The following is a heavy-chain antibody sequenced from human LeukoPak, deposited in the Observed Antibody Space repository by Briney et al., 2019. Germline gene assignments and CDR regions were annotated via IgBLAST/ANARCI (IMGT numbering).Heavy chain of an antibody. CDR1: GYTLTELS. J-gene: IGHJ3*02. V-gene: IGHV1-24*01. CDR2: FDPEDGET. CDR3: ARETTVTLGSGDAFDI. D-gene: IGHD4-17*01. Sequence: ASVTVSCTVSGYTLTELSMHWVRQAPGKGLEWMGGFDPEDGETIYAQKFQGRVTMTEDTSTDTAYMELSSLRSEDTAVYYCARETTVTLGSGDAFDIWGQGTMVTVSS.